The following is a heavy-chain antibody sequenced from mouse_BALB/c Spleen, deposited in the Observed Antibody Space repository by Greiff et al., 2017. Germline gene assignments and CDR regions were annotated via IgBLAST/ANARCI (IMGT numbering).Heavy chain of an antibody. Sequence: EVHLVESGGGLVQPGGSRKLSCAASGFTFSSFGMHWVRQAPEKGLEWVAYISSGSSTIYYADTVKGRFTISRDNPKNTLFLQMTSLRSEDTAMYYCARTYYSLYYAMDYWGQGTSVTVSS. D-gene: IGHD2-12*01. CDR1: GFTFSSFG. V-gene: IGHV5-17*02. CDR2: ISSGSSTI. J-gene: IGHJ4*01. CDR3: ARTYYSLYYAMDY.